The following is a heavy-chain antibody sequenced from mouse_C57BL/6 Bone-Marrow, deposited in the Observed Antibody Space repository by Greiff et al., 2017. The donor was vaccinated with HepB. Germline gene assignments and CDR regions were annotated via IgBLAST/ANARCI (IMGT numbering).Heavy chain of an antibody. CDR2: IDPENGDT. D-gene: IGHD2-5*01. Sequence: VQLQQSGAELVRPGASVKLSCTASGFNIKDDYMHWVKQRPEQGLEWIGWIDPENGDTEYASKFQGKATITADTSSNTAYLQLSSLTSEDTAVYYCTTDYSNFCFDYWGQGTTLTVSS. V-gene: IGHV14-4*01. CDR1: GFNIKDDY. J-gene: IGHJ2*01. CDR3: TTDYSNFCFDY.